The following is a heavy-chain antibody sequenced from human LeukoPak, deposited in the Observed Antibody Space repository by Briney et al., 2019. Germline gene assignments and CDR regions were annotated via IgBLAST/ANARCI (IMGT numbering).Heavy chain of an antibody. V-gene: IGHV3-23*01. CDR1: GNTFSSYP. Sequence: GGSLRLSCAASGNTFSSYPMNWVRQAPGKGLEWVAYISATGSTKQYADSVQGRFTISRDNSKNTLYLQMNSLRPEDTAIYYCAKLFESGTYNNFFHYWGQGTLVTVFS. CDR3: AKLFESGTYNNFFHY. J-gene: IGHJ4*02. CDR2: ISATGSTK. D-gene: IGHD3-10*01.